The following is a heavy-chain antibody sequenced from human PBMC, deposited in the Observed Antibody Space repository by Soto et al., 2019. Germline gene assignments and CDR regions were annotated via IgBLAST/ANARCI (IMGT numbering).Heavy chain of an antibody. CDR1: GFTFSVYW. Sequence: GGSLRLSCVGSGFTFSVYWMSWARQAPGKGLEWVSAISGSGGSTYYADSVKGRFTISRDNSKNTLYLQMNSLRAEDTAVYYCGVAPPYYYYGMDVWGQGTTVTVSS. J-gene: IGHJ6*02. CDR3: GVAPPYYYYGMDV. D-gene: IGHD2-21*01. V-gene: IGHV3-23*01. CDR2: ISGSGGST.